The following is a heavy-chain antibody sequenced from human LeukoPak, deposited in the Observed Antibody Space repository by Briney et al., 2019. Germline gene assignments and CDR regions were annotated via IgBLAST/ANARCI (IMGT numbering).Heavy chain of an antibody. J-gene: IGHJ4*02. CDR2: ITDSGGST. V-gene: IGHV3-23*01. CDR1: GFTFSRYA. CDR3: AKGSSSSRPHYFDY. D-gene: IGHD6-6*01. Sequence: PGGSLRLSCAASGFTFSRYAMSWVRQAPGKGLEWISAITDSGGSTYHADSVKGRFTISRDNSENTLYLQMNSLRVEDTAVYYCAKGSSSSRPHYFDYWGQGSLVTVSS.